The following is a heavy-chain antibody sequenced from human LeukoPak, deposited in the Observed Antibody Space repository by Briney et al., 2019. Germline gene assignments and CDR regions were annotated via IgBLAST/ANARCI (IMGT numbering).Heavy chain of an antibody. Sequence: ASVKVSCKASGYTFTGYYMHWVRQAPGQGLEWMGWINPNSGGTNYAQKFQGRVTMTRDTSISTAYMELSRLRSDDTAVYYCARDWELRNWFDPWGQGTLVTVSS. CDR3: ARDWELRNWFDP. J-gene: IGHJ5*02. D-gene: IGHD1-26*01. V-gene: IGHV1-2*02. CDR1: GYTFTGYY. CDR2: INPNSGGT.